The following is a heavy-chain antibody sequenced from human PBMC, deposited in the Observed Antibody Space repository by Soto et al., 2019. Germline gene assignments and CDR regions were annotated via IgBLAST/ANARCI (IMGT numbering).Heavy chain of an antibody. CDR3: ARVRIFGVPGWFDP. CDR1: GFTFSKYE. CDR2: ISSSGTTI. V-gene: IGHV3-48*03. J-gene: IGHJ5*02. Sequence: GGSLRLSCAASGFTFSKYEMNWVRQAPGKGLEWVSYISSSGTTIYYADSVKGRFTISRDNAKNSLYLQMNSLRAEDTAVYYCARVRIFGVPGWFDPWGQGSLVTVSS. D-gene: IGHD3-3*01.